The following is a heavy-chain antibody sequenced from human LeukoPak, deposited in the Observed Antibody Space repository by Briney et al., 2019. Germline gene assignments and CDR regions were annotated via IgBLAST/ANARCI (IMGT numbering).Heavy chain of an antibody. Sequence: GASVKVSCKAFGFTFSSYHIHWVRQAPGQGLEWMGTIKPRDDSTIYAQKFQGRLIMTWDTSTSTAYMELSSLRSDDTALYYCARDFVWAVDYWGQGSLVTVSS. V-gene: IGHV1-46*01. J-gene: IGHJ4*02. CDR1: GFTFSSYH. CDR2: IKPRDDST. D-gene: IGHD3-16*01. CDR3: ARDFVWAVDY.